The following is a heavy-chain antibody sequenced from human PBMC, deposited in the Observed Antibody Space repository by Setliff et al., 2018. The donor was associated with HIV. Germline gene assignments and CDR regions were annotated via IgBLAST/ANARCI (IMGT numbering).Heavy chain of an antibody. D-gene: IGHD2-21*02. Sequence: TLSLTCTVSGDSISSDFYWGWIRQPPGKGLEWIGSIYHSGNTYYMPSLQSRVTISVDMSKNQFSLNLNSVTAADTAVYYCARGQGCDGGCHYAFEMWGQGTMVTVS. CDR3: ARGQGCDGGCHYAFEM. CDR2: IYHSGNT. J-gene: IGHJ3*02. V-gene: IGHV4-38-2*02. CDR1: GDSISSDFY.